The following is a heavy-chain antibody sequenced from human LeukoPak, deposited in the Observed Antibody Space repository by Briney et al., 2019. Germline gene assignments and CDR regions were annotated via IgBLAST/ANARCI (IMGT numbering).Heavy chain of an antibody. CDR1: GYTLTELS. V-gene: IGHV1-24*01. CDR2: FDPEDGET. J-gene: IGHJ4*02. D-gene: IGHD6-6*01. CDR3: ARADEEYSSSEAFFDY. Sequence: EASVKVSCKVSGYTLTELSMHWVRQAPGKGLEWMGGFDPEDGETIYAQKFQGRVTMTEDTSTDTAYMELSSLRSEDTAVYYCARADEEYSSSEAFFDYWGQGTLVTVSS.